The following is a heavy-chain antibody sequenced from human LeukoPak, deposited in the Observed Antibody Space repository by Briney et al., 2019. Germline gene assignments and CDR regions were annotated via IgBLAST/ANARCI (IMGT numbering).Heavy chain of an antibody. J-gene: IGHJ6*02. CDR2: INHNGNVN. Sequence: GGYLRLSCAASGFTFSSYWMNWARQAPGKGLEWVASINHNGNVNYYVDSVKGRFTISRDNAKNSLYLQMSNLRAEDTAVYFCARGGGLDVWGQGATVTVSS. D-gene: IGHD3-16*01. CDR1: GFTFSSYW. CDR3: ARGGGLDV. V-gene: IGHV3-7*03.